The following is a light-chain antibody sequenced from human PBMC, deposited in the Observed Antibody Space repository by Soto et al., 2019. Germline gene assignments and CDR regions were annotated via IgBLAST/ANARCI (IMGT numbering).Light chain of an antibody. CDR1: QSVSSSY. CDR2: DAS. Sequence: PGERATLSCRASQSVSSSYLAWYQQKPGQAPRLLIYDASSRATGVPDRFSGSGSGTEFTLTISSLQPDDFATYYCQQYNSYSPLTFGGGTKVDI. J-gene: IGKJ4*01. V-gene: IGKV3-20*01. CDR3: QQYNSYSPLT.